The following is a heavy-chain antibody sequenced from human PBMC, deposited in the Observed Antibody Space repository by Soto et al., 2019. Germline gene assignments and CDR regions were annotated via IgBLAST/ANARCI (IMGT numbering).Heavy chain of an antibody. CDR3: AGVAEMGSVTKGYYYYMDV. J-gene: IGHJ6*03. Sequence: QVQLVQSGAEVKKPGSSVKVSCKASGDTFSNHTISWVRQAPGQGLEWMGRIIPILGVANYAQKFQGRVTITADKSTTTAYMGLSSLRSADTAVYYCAGVAEMGSVTKGYYYYMDVWGKGTTVTVSS. V-gene: IGHV1-69*04. CDR2: IIPILGVA. CDR1: GDTFSNHT. D-gene: IGHD3-10*01.